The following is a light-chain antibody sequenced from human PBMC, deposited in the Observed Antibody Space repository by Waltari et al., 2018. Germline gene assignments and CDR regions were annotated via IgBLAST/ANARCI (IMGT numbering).Light chain of an antibody. CDR1: QSITTW. CDR3: QHYNSYSGDT. V-gene: IGKV1-5*03. Sequence: DIPMTQSPSTLSASVGDRVIITCRASQSITTWLAWYQQKPGKAPKLLIYKTSTLESGVPSRFSGSGSGTEFTLTISSLQPDDFATYYCQHYNSYSGDTFGQGTKLEI. J-gene: IGKJ2*01. CDR2: KTS.